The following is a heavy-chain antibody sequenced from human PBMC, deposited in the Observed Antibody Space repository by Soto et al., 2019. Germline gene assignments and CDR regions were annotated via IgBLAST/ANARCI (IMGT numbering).Heavy chain of an antibody. CDR3: ARDEHYGSGSYYRVYYGMDV. Sequence: PGGSLRLSCAASGFTFSSYSMNWVRQAPGKGLEWVSYISSSSSTIYYADSVKGRFTISRDNAKNSLYMQMNSLRDEDTAVYYCARDEHYGSGSYYRVYYGMDVWGQGTTVTVSS. CDR2: ISSSSSTI. V-gene: IGHV3-48*02. CDR1: GFTFSSYS. J-gene: IGHJ6*02. D-gene: IGHD3-10*01.